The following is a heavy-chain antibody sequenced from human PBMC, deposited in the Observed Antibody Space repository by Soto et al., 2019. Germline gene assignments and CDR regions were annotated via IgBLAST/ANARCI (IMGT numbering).Heavy chain of an antibody. CDR1: GGTFSSYA. D-gene: IGHD6-6*01. Sequence: SVKVSCKASGGTFSSYAISWVRQAPGQGLEWMGGIIPIFGTANYAQKFQGRVTITADESTSTAYMELSSLRSEDTAVYYCARSESSPYYYYGMDVWGQGTTVTVSS. CDR2: IIPIFGTA. CDR3: ARSESSPYYYYGMDV. J-gene: IGHJ6*02. V-gene: IGHV1-69*13.